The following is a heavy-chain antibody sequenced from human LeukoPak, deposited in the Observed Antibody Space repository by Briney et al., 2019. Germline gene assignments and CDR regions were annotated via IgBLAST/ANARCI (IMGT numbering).Heavy chain of an antibody. D-gene: IGHD6-13*01. CDR1: GFTFSSYA. CDR2: ISGSGGSR. Sequence: GGSLRLSCAASGFTFSSYAMSWVRHAPGKGLEWLSAISGSGGSRYYASSLKGRFTISRDNSKSTLYLQMNSLSAEDTAVYYCAKSSPIAAAGEVSDFWGQGTLVTVSS. V-gene: IGHV3-23*01. J-gene: IGHJ4*02. CDR3: AKSSPIAAAGEVSDF.